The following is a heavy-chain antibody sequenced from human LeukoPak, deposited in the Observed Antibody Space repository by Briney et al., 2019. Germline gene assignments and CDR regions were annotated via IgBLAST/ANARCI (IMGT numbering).Heavy chain of an antibody. CDR3: AREYGDYFDY. CDR1: GASISSYY. D-gene: IGHD4-17*01. J-gene: IGHJ4*02. V-gene: IGHV4-59*12. Sequence: KPSETLSLTCTVSGASISSYYWNWIRRPPGKGLEWIGYIYYSGSTNYNPSLKSRVTISIDTSKNQFSLKLSSVTAADTAVYYCAREYGDYFDYWGQGTLVTVSS. CDR2: IYYSGST.